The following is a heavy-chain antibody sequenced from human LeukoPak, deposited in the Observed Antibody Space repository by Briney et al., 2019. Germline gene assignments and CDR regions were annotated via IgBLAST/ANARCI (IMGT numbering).Heavy chain of an antibody. CDR1: GYSFTSYW. CDR2: IFPGDSDT. D-gene: IGHD3-10*01. J-gene: IGHJ4*02. CDR3: ARDTGNDYYGSGGYSDY. Sequence: GESLKISCKSSGYSFTSYWIGWVRQMPGKGLEWMGIIFPGDSDTRYSPSFQGQVTISADKSISTAYLQWSSLKASDTAMYYCARDTGNDYYGSGGYSDYWGQGTLVTVSS. V-gene: IGHV5-51*01.